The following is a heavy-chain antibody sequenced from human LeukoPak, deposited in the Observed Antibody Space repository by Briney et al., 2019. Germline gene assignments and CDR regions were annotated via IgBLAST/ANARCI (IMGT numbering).Heavy chain of an antibody. Sequence: GESLQISCKGSGYRFTSHWIGWVRQMPGKGLEWMGIIYPGYSDTRYSPSFQGQVTISADKSISTAYLQWSSLKASDTAMYYCATPGGYCSGGSCYPLGYWGQGTLVTVSS. CDR1: GYRFTSHW. J-gene: IGHJ4*02. CDR2: IYPGYSDT. V-gene: IGHV5-51*01. CDR3: ATPGGYCSGGSCYPLGY. D-gene: IGHD2-15*01.